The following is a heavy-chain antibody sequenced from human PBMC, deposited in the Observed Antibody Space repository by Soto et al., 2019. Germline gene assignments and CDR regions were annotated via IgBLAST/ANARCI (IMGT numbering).Heavy chain of an antibody. CDR1: GLTFSSYA. V-gene: IGHV3-23*01. CDR3: AKEGVMITFGGVIVNYFDY. Sequence: PGGSLRLSCAASGLTFSSYAMSWVRQAPGKGLEWVSAISGSGGSTYYADSVKGRFTISRDNSKNTLYLQMNSLRAEDTAVYYCAKEGVMITFGGVIVNYFDYWGQGTLVTVSS. D-gene: IGHD3-16*02. J-gene: IGHJ4*02. CDR2: ISGSGGST.